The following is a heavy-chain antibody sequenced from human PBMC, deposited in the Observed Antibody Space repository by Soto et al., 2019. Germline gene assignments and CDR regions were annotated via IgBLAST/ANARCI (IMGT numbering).Heavy chain of an antibody. CDR1: GYTFTRYC. CDR3: VRRHVSATGIDWLDP. Sequence: ASVKVSCKASGYTFTRYCIHWVRQAPGQRLEWMGWINAANGDTKYSPKFQGRVTITRDTSASTAYMELSSLRSEDTAVYYCVRRHVSATGIDWLDPWGQGTLVTSPQ. CDR2: INAANGDT. D-gene: IGHD6-13*01. V-gene: IGHV1-3*01. J-gene: IGHJ5*02.